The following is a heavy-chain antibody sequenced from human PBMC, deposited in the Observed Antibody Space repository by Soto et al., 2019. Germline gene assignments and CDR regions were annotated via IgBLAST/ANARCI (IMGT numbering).Heavy chain of an antibody. CDR1: GYTFTGYY. Sequence: ASVKVSCKASGYTFTGYYMHWVRQAPGQGLEWMGWINPNSGGTNYAQKFQGRVTMTRDTSISTAYMELSRLRPDDTAVYYCARDWYDFWSGYHLFDYWGQGTLVTVSS. J-gene: IGHJ4*02. CDR3: ARDWYDFWSGYHLFDY. CDR2: INPNSGGT. V-gene: IGHV1-2*02. D-gene: IGHD3-3*01.